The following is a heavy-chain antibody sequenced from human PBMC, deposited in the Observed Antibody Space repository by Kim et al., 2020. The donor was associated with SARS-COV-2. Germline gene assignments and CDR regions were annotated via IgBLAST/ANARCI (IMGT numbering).Heavy chain of an antibody. Sequence: SETLPLTCTVSGGSISSGGYYWSWIRQHPGKGLEWIGYIYYSGSTYYNPSLKSRVTISVDTSKNQFSLKLSSVTAADTAVYYCARVARITIFGVVNSAFDIWGQGTMVTVSS. CDR3: ARVARITIFGVVNSAFDI. J-gene: IGHJ3*02. CDR1: GGSISSGGYY. D-gene: IGHD3-3*01. V-gene: IGHV4-31*03. CDR2: IYYSGST.